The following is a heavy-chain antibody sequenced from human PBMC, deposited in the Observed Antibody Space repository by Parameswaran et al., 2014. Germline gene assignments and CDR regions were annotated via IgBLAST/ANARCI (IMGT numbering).Heavy chain of an antibody. CDR2: IFNSGST. D-gene: IGHD3-22*01. V-gene: IGHV4-39*01. Sequence: WIRQPPGKGLEWIGSIFNSGSTYYNPSLKSRVTISVDTSKNQFSLKLSSVTAADTAVYYCACLRRYYYDSSHYWGQGTLVTVSS. J-gene: IGHJ4*02. CDR3: ACLRRYYYDSSHY.